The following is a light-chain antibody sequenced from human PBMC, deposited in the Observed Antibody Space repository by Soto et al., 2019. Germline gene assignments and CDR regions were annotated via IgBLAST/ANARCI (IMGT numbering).Light chain of an antibody. V-gene: IGKV3D-20*02. CDR3: QQRSNWPPIT. Sequence: EIVLTQSPGTLSLSPGERATLSCRASQSVSSSSYLAWYQQKPGQAPRLLIYGASSRATGIPDRFSGSGSATDFTLTISRLEPEDFAVYYCQQRSNWPPITFGQGTRLEIK. CDR1: QSVSSSSY. J-gene: IGKJ5*01. CDR2: GAS.